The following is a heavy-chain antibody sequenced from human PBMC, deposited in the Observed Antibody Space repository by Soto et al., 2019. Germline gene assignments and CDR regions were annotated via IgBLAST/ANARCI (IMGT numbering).Heavy chain of an antibody. CDR2: INSDGSST. CDR3: ARVEPKSRSKSFDI. Sequence: VGSLRLSCAASGFTFSSYWMHWVRQAPGKGLVWVSRINSDGSSTSYADSVKGRFTISRDNAKNTLYLQMNSLRAEDTAVYYCARVEPKSRSKSFDIWGQGTMVTVSS. V-gene: IGHV3-74*01. CDR1: GFTFSSYW. J-gene: IGHJ3*02.